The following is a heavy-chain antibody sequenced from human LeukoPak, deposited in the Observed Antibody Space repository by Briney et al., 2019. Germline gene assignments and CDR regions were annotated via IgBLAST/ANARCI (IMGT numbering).Heavy chain of an antibody. CDR1: GGSFSGYY. D-gene: IGHD2-2*01. CDR3: ARGRKYQLLYYFDY. V-gene: IGHV4-34*01. CDR2: INHSGST. J-gene: IGHJ4*02. Sequence: SETLSLTCAVYGGSFSGYYWSWIRLPPGKGLEWIGEINHSGSTNYNPSLKSRVTISVDTSKNQFSLKLSSVTAADTAVYYCARGRKYQLLYYFDYWGQGTLVTVSS.